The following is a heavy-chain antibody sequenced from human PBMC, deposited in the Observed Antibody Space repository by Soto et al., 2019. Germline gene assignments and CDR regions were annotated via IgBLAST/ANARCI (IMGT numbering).Heavy chain of an antibody. CDR1: GGTFSSYA. V-gene: IGHV1-69*01. CDR2: IIPIFGTA. J-gene: IGHJ4*02. D-gene: IGHD2-21*02. CDR3: ARVGQAYCGGDCYSSIDY. Sequence: QVQLVQSGAEVKKPGSSVKVSCKASGGTFSSYAINWVRQAPGQGLEWMGGIIPIFGTANYAQNFQGRVTITADESTSTANMELSSLRSEDMAVYYCARVGQAYCGGDCYSSIDYWGQGTLVTVSS.